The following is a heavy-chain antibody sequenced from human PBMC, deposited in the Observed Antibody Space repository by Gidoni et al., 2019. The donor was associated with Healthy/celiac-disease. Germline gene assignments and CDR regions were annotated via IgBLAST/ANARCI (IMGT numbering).Heavy chain of an antibody. CDR1: ALTFRSYA. CDR2: ISGSGVST. V-gene: IGHV3-23*01. CDR3: AKLCCYGYSNYFDY. J-gene: IGHJ4*02. Sequence: EVHLLESGGGLVQPGGSLRLSCAASALTFRSYAMSWVRQAPGKGLGWVSGISGSGVSTYYADSVKGRFTISRDNSKNTLYLQMNSLRADDTAVYYCAKLCCYGYSNYFDYWGQGTLVTVSS. D-gene: IGHD5-18*01.